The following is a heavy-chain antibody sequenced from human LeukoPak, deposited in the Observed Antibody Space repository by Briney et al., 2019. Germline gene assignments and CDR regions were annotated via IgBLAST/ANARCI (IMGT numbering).Heavy chain of an antibody. CDR3: ARVPDFIARPCDS. Sequence: ASETLSLTCAVYGGSFSGNYWTLIRQTPGRGLEWIGESSPTGDITGYNPSLKGRATISVDSSKNQFSLKLTSVTAADTGVYYCARVPDFIARPCDSWGPGTLVTVSS. V-gene: IGHV4-34*01. CDR2: SSPTGDIT. J-gene: IGHJ4*02. CDR1: GGSFSGNY. D-gene: IGHD2-21*01.